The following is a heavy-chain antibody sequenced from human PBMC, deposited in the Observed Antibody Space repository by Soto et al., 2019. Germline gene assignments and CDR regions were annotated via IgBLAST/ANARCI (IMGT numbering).Heavy chain of an antibody. CDR3: AKDMDLEAGTAFDI. V-gene: IGHV3-9*01. CDR1: GFTFDDYA. Sequence: PGGSLRLSCAVSGFTFDDYAMHWVRQAPGKGLEWVSGISWNSGSIGYADSVKGRFTISRDNAKNSLYLQMNSLRAEDTALYYCAKDMDLEAGTAFDIWGQGTMVTVSS. CDR2: ISWNSGSI. J-gene: IGHJ3*02. D-gene: IGHD6-19*01.